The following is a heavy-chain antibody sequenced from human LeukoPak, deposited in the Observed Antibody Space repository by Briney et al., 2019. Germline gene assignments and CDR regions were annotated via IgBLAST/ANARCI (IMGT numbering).Heavy chain of an antibody. V-gene: IGHV3-30*04. CDR2: ISYDGSNK. CDR1: GFTFSTYA. J-gene: IGHJ4*02. CDR3: ARERGYYDSSGYYDGGFDY. Sequence: GGSLRLSCAASGFTFSTYAMHWVRQAPGKGLEWVAVISYDGSNKYYADSVKGRFTISRDNSKNTLYLQMNRLRAEDTAVYYCARERGYYDSSGYYDGGFDYWGQGTLVTVSS. D-gene: IGHD3-22*01.